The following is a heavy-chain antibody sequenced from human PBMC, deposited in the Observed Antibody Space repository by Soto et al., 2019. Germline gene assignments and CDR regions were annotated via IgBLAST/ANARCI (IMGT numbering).Heavy chain of an antibody. Sequence: EVQLVESGGGLVKPGGSLRLSCAASGFTFSSHSMNWVRQAPGKGLEWVSSISSSSSYIYYADSVKGRFTISTDNAKNLLILKMNTRRADDKAVNNGARNDRGGMGYYYYYMDVWGKGTTVTVSS. CDR2: ISSSSSYI. J-gene: IGHJ6*03. V-gene: IGHV3-21*04. D-gene: IGHD3-16*01. CDR3: ARNDRGGMGYYYYYMDV. CDR1: GFTFSSHS.